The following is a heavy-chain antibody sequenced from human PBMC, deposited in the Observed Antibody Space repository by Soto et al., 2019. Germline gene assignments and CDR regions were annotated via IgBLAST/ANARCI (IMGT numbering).Heavy chain of an antibody. CDR3: LNIPHC. CDR2: IIPILGIA. Sequence: QVQLVQSGAEVKKPGSSLKVSCKASGGTFSSYTISWVRQAPGQVLEGMGRIIPILGIANYAQKFQGRVTITADKSTSTAYMELSSLRSEDTAVYYCLNIPHCWGQGTLVTVSS. J-gene: IGHJ4*02. CDR1: GGTFSSYT. V-gene: IGHV1-69*02.